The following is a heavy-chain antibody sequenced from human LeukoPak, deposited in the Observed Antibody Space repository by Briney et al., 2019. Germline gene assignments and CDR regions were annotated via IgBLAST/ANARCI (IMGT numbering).Heavy chain of an antibody. V-gene: IGHV3-7*03. J-gene: IGHJ4*02. CDR2: LNEDGRKR. Sequence: GGSLRLSCAASGFTFSIYWMTWVRQAPGKVLEWVASLNEDGRKRSYVGSVKGRFTISRDNAQNSVYLQMNSLTAEDTALYYCARAVTSMDGYWGQGTLVTVSS. CDR3: ARAVTSMDGY. CDR1: GFTFSIYW. D-gene: IGHD5-18*01.